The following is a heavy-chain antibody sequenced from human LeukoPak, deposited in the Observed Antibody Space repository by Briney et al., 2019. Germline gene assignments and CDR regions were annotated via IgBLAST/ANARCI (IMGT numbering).Heavy chain of an antibody. CDR2: IGTAGNT. D-gene: IGHD6-19*01. CDR1: GFTFSSHD. J-gene: IGHJ4*02. V-gene: IGHV3-13*01. CDR3: ARSKSYSSGWTDFDY. Sequence: GGSLRLSCAASGFTFSSHDMHWVRQPTGKGLEWVSVIGTAGNTYYADSVKGRFTISRENAKNSLYLQMDNLRAGDTAVYYCARSKSYSSGWTDFDYWGQGTLVAVSS.